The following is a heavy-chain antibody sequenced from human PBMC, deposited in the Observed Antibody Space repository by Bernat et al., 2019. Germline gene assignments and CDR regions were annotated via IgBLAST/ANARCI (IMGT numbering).Heavy chain of an antibody. V-gene: IGHV3-23*04. CDR1: GFTFSTYG. Sequence: VQLVESGGGVVQPGRSLRLSCAASGFTFSTYGMHWVRQAPGKGLEWVAVISGSGGSTYYADSVKGRFTISRDNSKNTLYLQMNSLRAEDTAVYYCAKDQRYSSSSGFDYWGQGTLVTVSS. CDR3: AKDQRYSSSSGFDY. J-gene: IGHJ4*02. CDR2: ISGSGGST. D-gene: IGHD6-6*01.